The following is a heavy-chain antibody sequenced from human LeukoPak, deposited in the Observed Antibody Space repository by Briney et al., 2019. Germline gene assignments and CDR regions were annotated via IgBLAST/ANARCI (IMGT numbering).Heavy chain of an antibody. CDR3: ARSATTVPLFFDY. J-gene: IGHJ4*02. V-gene: IGHV4-30-2*01. CDR2: IYHSGST. Sequence: SQTLSLTCTVSGGSISSGGYYWSWIRQPPGKGLEWIGYIYHSGSTYYNPSLKSRVTISVDRSKNQFSLKLSSVTAADTAVYYCARSATTVPLFFDYWGQGTLVTVSS. CDR1: GGSISSGGYY. D-gene: IGHD4-11*01.